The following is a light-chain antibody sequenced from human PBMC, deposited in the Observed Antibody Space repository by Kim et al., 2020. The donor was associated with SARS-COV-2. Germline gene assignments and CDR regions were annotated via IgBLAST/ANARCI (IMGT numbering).Light chain of an antibody. V-gene: IGKV1-9*01. CDR2: AAS. CDR3: QQLNTFPRT. CDR1: QDISNH. J-gene: IGKJ1*01. Sequence: AALEDRVTIACRASQDISNHLAWYQQKPGKAPELLIYAASTLKPGVPSRFSGSGSGTEFTLTISSLQPEDFATYSCQQLNTFPRTFGQGTKVDIK.